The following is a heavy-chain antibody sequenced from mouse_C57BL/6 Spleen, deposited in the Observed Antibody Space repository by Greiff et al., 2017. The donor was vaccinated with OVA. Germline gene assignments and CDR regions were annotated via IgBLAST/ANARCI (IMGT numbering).Heavy chain of an antibody. CDR2: IYPGRGST. V-gene: IGHV1-55*01. CDR1: GYTFTSYW. Sequence: VQLQQPGAELVKPGASVKMSCKASGYTFTSYWITWVKQRPGQGLEWIGDIYPGRGSTNYNEKFKSKATLTVDTSSSTAYMQLSSLTSEDSAVYYCARTVVATDYAMDYWGQGTSVTVSS. D-gene: IGHD1-1*01. J-gene: IGHJ4*01. CDR3: ARTVVATDYAMDY.